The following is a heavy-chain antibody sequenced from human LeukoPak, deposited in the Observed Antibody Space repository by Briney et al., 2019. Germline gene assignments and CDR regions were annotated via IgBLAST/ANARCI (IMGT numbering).Heavy chain of an antibody. D-gene: IGHD5-18*01. CDR3: AGHPWVDTVMFSLRSPHGSPP. V-gene: IGHV4-34*01. Sequence: SETLSLTCAVYGGSFSGYYWSWIRQPPGKGLEWIGEINHSGSTNYNPSLKSRVTISVDTSKNQFSLTLSSVTAADTAVYYCAGHPWVDTVMFSLRSPHGSPPGGQGPLVTVS. CDR1: GGSFSGYY. J-gene: IGHJ5*02. CDR2: INHSGST.